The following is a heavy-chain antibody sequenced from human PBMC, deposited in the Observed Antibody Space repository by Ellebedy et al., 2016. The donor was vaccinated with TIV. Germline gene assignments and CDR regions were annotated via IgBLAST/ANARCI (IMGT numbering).Heavy chain of an antibody. D-gene: IGHD2-21*01. CDR2: IGDTAHNT. CDR1: GFTFSSYA. CDR3: AKARGSAVIDYNYFGMDV. J-gene: IGHJ6*02. Sequence: GGSLRLXXAASGFTFSSYAMTWVRQAPGKGLEWVSGIGDTAHNTYYTDSVKGRFTISRDNSKNTLSLQMSSLSAEDTAVYYCAKARGSAVIDYNYFGMDVWGHGTTVTVSS. V-gene: IGHV3-23*01.